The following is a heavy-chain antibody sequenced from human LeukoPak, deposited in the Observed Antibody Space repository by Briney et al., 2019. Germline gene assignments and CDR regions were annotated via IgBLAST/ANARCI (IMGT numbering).Heavy chain of an antibody. J-gene: IGHJ5*02. V-gene: IGHV3-21*01. CDR1: GFTFSSYS. D-gene: IGHD3-10*01. Sequence: GGSLRLSCAASGFTFSSYSMNWVRQAPGKGLEWVSSISSSSSYIYYADSVKGRFTISRDNAKNSLYLQMNSLRAEDTAVYYCARDTRGQYNWFDPWGQGTLVTVSS. CDR3: ARDTRGQYNWFDP. CDR2: ISSSSSYI.